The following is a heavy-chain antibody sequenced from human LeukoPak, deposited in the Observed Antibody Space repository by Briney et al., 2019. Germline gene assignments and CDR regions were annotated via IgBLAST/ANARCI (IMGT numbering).Heavy chain of an antibody. V-gene: IGHV3-23*01. D-gene: IGHD4-17*01. Sequence: GGSLRLSCAASGFIFSNYAMNWVRQAPGKGLEWVSVISGSGGRTYYIDSVKGRFTISRDNSKNTLYLQMNSLRDDDTAVYYWAKGRGHGDYGSTFEDWGQGTLATVSS. CDR3: AKGRGHGDYGSTFED. CDR1: GFIFSNYA. J-gene: IGHJ4*02. CDR2: ISGSGGRT.